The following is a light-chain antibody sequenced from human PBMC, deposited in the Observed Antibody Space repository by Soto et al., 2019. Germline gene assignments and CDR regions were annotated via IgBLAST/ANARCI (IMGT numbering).Light chain of an antibody. CDR3: QSYDSSLSGVV. Sequence: QAVVTQPPSVSGAPGQRVTISCTGSSSNIGAGYDVHWYQQFPGTAPKLLIYGTSNRPSGVPDRFSGSKSGTSASLAITGLQAEDEAADYCQSYDSSLSGVVFGGGTKLTVL. CDR1: SSNIGAGYD. J-gene: IGLJ2*01. V-gene: IGLV1-40*01. CDR2: GTS.